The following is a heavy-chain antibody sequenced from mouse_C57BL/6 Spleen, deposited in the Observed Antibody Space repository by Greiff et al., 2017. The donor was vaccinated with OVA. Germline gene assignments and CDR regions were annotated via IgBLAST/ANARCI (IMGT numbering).Heavy chain of an antibody. Sequence: EVMLVESGGGLVKPGGSLKLSCAASGFTFSDYGMHWVRQAPEKGLEWVAYISSGSSTIYYADTVKGRFTISSDTAKNTLFLQLPSLRSEDTAICYCARRGYGNYVEYWGQGTTLTVSS. CDR1: GFTFSDYG. CDR2: ISSGSSTI. D-gene: IGHD2-1*01. V-gene: IGHV5-17*01. CDR3: ARRGYGNYVEY. J-gene: IGHJ2*01.